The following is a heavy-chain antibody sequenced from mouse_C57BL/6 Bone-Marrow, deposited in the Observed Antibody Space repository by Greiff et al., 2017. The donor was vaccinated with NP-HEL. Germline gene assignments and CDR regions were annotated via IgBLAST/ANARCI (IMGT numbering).Heavy chain of an antibody. D-gene: IGHD1-1*01. J-gene: IGHJ3*01. CDR2: INPNYGTT. CDR1: GYSFTDYY. Sequence: VQLKESGPELVKPGASVKISCKASGYSFTDYYMNWVKQSHGKSLEWIGVINPNYGTTSYNQKFKGKATLTVDQSSSTAYMQLNSLTSEDSAVYYCARRYYGSSLWFAYWGQGTLVTVSA. CDR3: ARRYYGSSLWFAY. V-gene: IGHV1-39*01.